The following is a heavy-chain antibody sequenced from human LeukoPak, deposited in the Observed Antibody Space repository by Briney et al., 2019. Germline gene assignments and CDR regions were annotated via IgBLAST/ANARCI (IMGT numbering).Heavy chain of an antibody. J-gene: IGHJ6*02. CDR2: IYSGDTT. V-gene: IGHV3-53*01. D-gene: IGHD2-21*02. Sequence: GGSLRLSCAASGFTVSNNYMSWVRQAPGKGLEWVSVIYSGDTTYYADSVKGRFTISRDNSKNMLYLQMNSLRPEDTAVYYCARYPYCGGDCPAYYYGMDVWGQGTTVTVSS. CDR1: GFTVSNNY. CDR3: ARYPYCGGDCPAYYYGMDV.